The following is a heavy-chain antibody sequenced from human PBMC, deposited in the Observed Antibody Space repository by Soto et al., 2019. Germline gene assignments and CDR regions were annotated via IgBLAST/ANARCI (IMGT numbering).Heavy chain of an antibody. CDR2: MNPNSGNT. Sequence: ASVKVSCKASGYTFTSYDINWVRQATGQGLEWMGWMNPNSGNTGYAQKFQGRVTMTRNTSISTAYMELNSLRVDDTAVYYCANYYDSSGYPYGFFQHWGQGTLVTVSS. CDR1: GYTFTSYD. J-gene: IGHJ1*01. CDR3: ANYYDSSGYPYGFFQH. D-gene: IGHD3-22*01. V-gene: IGHV1-8*01.